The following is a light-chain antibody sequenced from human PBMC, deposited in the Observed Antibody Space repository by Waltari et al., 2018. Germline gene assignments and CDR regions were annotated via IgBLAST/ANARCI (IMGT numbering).Light chain of an antibody. J-gene: IGKJ2*01. CDR3: QQSYSTPYT. CDR2: SAS. V-gene: IGKV1-39*01. CDR1: PSISSY. Sequence: DIQMTQSPSSLSESVGDRVTITCRASPSISSYLDWYQPTQGKAPKLLINSASSLQSGVPAQFICRRSRTDFTLTISSLQPEDFATYYCQQSYSTPYTFGQGTKLEIK.